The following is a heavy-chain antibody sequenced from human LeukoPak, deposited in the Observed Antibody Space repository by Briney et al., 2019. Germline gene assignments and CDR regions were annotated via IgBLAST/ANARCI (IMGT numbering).Heavy chain of an antibody. D-gene: IGHD6-19*01. J-gene: IGHJ6*04. Sequence: GSVKVSCKASGYTFTSYGISWVRQAPGQGLEWMGWINPNSGGTNYAQKFQGRVTMTRDTSISTAYMELSRLRSDDTAVYYCARDISSGRGGVWGKGTTVTISS. V-gene: IGHV1-2*02. CDR1: GYTFTSYG. CDR3: ARDISSGRGGV. CDR2: INPNSGGT.